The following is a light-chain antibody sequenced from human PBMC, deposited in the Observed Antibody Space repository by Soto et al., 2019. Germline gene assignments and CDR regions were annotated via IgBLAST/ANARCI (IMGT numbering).Light chain of an antibody. CDR2: ANN. CDR3: ATWDGSLNAVV. V-gene: IGLV1-44*01. CDR1: NSNIGNNP. Sequence: QLVLTQSPSASGTPGQRVTISCSGSNSNIGNNPVNWYQQLPGMAPKLLIPANNQRPSGVPDRFSGSKSGTSASLAISGLQSEDEADYYCATWDGSLNAVVFGGGTKLTVL. J-gene: IGLJ2*01.